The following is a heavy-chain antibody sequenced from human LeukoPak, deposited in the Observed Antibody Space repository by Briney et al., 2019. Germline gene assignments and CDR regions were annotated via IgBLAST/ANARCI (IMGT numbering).Heavy chain of an antibody. CDR2: INRSGST. CDR1: GGSFSGYY. CDR3: ARGQPTYSSSWYANY. D-gene: IGHD6-13*01. V-gene: IGHV4-34*01. Sequence: SETLSLTCAVYGGSFSGYYWTWIRQPPGKGLEWIGEINRSGSTNYNPSLKSRVTISVDTSENQFSLKLSSVTAADTAVYYCARGQPTYSSSWYANYWGQGTLVTVSS. J-gene: IGHJ4*02.